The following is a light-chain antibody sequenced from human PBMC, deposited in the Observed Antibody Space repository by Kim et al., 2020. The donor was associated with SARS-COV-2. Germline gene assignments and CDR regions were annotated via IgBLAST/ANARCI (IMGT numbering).Light chain of an antibody. CDR2: KAS. CDR1: ESISSR. J-gene: IGKJ1*01. V-gene: IGKV1-5*03. Sequence: DIQMTQSPSTLSASVGDRVTITCRASESISSRLAWCQQKSVKAPKLVIYKASTLESGVPSRFSGSGSGTEFTLTINSLQPDDFATYYCHQFNDYPWTFGQGTKVDIK. CDR3: HQFNDYPWT.